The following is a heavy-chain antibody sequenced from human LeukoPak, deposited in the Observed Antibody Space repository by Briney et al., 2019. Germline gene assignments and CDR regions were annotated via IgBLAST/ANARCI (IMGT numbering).Heavy chain of an antibody. CDR1: GFIFSACA. D-gene: IGHD6-13*01. CDR2: IGSRADNHAT. CDR3: TRHLDGIAAYDY. J-gene: IGHJ4*02. V-gene: IGHV3-73*01. Sequence: GGSLRLSCAASGFIFSACAVHWIRQAPGKGLEWVGLIGSRADNHATLYGASMEGKFTISRDDSKNTAYLQMNSLKTEDTAVYYCTRHLDGIAAYDYWGQGSLVTVSS.